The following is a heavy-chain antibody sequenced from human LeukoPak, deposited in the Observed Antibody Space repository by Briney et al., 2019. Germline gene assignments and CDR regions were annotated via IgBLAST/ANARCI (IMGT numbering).Heavy chain of an antibody. CDR1: GGSFSGYY. J-gene: IGHJ4*02. Sequence: SETLSLTCAVYGGSFSGYYWSWIRQPPGKGLEWIGSIYYSGSTYYNPSLKSRVTISVDTSKNQFSLKLSSVTAADTAVYYCARYYGDYGGGRGGFDYWGQGTLVTVSS. CDR3: ARYYGDYGGGRGGFDY. CDR2: IYYSGST. D-gene: IGHD4-17*01. V-gene: IGHV4-34*01.